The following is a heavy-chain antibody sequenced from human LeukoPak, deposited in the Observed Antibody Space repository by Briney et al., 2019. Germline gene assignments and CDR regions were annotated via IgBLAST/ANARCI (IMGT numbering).Heavy chain of an antibody. CDR1: RFTFSSSG. D-gene: IGHD6-13*01. V-gene: IGHV3-23*01. Sequence: GGSLRLSCAASRFTFSSSGMIWVRQAPGKGLEWVSAIISGDTTYYADSVKGRFTISRDNSKNTLYLQMSSLRAEDTAVYYCAKIPNTISWYFDYWGQGTLVTVSS. J-gene: IGHJ4*02. CDR3: AKIPNTISWYFDY. CDR2: IISGDTT.